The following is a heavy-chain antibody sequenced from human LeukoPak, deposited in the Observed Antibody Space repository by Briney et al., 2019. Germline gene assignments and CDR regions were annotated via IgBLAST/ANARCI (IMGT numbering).Heavy chain of an antibody. CDR3: ARGPWRFGHAFDY. D-gene: IGHD3-10*01. CDR2: INHSGST. Sequence: SETLSLTCAVYGGSFSGYYWSWIRQPPGKGLEWIGEINHSGSTNYNPSLKSRVTISVDTSKNQFSLKLSSVTAADTVVYYCARGPWRFGHAFDYWGQGTLVTVSS. CDR1: GGSFSGYY. J-gene: IGHJ4*02. V-gene: IGHV4-34*01.